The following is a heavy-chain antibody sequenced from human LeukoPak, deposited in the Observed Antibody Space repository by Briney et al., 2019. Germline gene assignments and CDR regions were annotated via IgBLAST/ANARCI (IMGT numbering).Heavy chain of an antibody. CDR2: IYYSGST. D-gene: IGHD3-22*01. CDR3: ARGDYYDSSGYQSPSFDY. J-gene: IGHJ4*02. CDR1: GGSISSSSYY. V-gene: IGHV4-39*01. Sequence: SETLSLTCTVSGGSISSSSYYWGWIRQPPGKGLEWNGSIYYSGSTYYNPSLKSRVTISVDTSKNQFSLKLSSVTAADTAVYDCARGDYYDSSGYQSPSFDYWGQGTLVTVSS.